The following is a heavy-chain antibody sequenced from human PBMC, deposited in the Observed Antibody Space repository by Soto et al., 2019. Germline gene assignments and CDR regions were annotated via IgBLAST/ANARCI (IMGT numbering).Heavy chain of an antibody. Sequence: QVQLVQSGAEVRQPGASVKVSCKASGYTFTSYDIAGVRQATGKGLEWLGWMNPNSAKTGYAQKFQGRVAMARDTSISTADMELNSLTSEDTAGDYCARARRNQLLSDYWGQGTLVTVSS. D-gene: IGHD1-26*01. CDR2: MNPNSAKT. CDR3: ARARRNQLLSDY. J-gene: IGHJ4*02. V-gene: IGHV1-8*01. CDR1: GYTFTSYD.